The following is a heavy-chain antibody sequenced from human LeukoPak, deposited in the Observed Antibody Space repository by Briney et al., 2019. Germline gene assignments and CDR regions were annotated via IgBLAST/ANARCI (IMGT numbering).Heavy chain of an antibody. CDR3: ARSPIGILFITGG. Sequence: SETLSLTCTVSGVSISTYYWSWIRQPPGKGLEWIGYIYYSGSTNYNPSLKSRVTISVDTSKNQFSLKLSSVTAADTAVYYCARSPIGILFITGGWGQGTLVTVSS. D-gene: IGHD2-15*01. CDR1: GVSISTYY. CDR2: IYYSGST. J-gene: IGHJ4*02. V-gene: IGHV4-59*01.